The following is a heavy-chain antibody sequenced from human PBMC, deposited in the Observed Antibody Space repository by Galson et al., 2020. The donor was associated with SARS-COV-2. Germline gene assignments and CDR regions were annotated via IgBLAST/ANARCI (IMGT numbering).Heavy chain of an antibody. Sequence: GGSLRLSCAASGFTFSNYWMHWVRQAPGEGLVWVARIDRDGSSTTYADSVKGRFTISRDNAKKTLFLQMNSLRAEDTAVYYCAREGVYSSGTKEFDSWGQGTLVTVSS. CDR1: GFTFSNYW. V-gene: IGHV3-74*01. J-gene: IGHJ4*02. CDR2: IDRDGSST. CDR3: AREGVYSSGTKEFDS. D-gene: IGHD6-19*01.